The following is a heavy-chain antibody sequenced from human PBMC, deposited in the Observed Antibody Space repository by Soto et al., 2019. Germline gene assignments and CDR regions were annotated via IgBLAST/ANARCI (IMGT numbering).Heavy chain of an antibody. V-gene: IGHV4-34*01. CDR2: INHSGST. CDR3: ARAQDTATAYYFDY. CDR1: GGSLSGYY. D-gene: IGHD5-18*01. Sequence: SETLSLTCAVYGGSLSGYYWSWIRQPPGKGLEWIGEINHSGSTNYNPSLKSRVTISVDTSKNQFSLKLSSVTAADTAVYYCARAQDTATAYYFDYWGQGTLVTVSS. J-gene: IGHJ4*02.